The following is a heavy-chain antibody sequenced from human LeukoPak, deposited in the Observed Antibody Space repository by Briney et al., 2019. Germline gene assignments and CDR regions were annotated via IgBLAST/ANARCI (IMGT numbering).Heavy chain of an antibody. Sequence: GGSLRLSCAASGFTFSSYAMHWVRQAPGKGLEWVAVISYDGSNKYYADSVKGRFTISRDNSKNTLYLQMNSLRAEDTAVYYCARAVPASCSSTSCFRATYIGGYYFDYWGQGTLVTVSS. V-gene: IGHV3-30-3*01. CDR2: ISYDGSNK. J-gene: IGHJ4*02. D-gene: IGHD2-2*01. CDR3: ARAVPASCSSTSCFRATYIGGYYFDY. CDR1: GFTFSSYA.